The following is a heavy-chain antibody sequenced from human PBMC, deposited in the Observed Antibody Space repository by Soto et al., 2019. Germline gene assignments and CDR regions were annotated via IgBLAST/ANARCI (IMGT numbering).Heavy chain of an antibody. CDR2: IYYSGSTKYNGST. CDR3: ARLVYDSSGYRPG. V-gene: IGHV4-59*08. D-gene: IGHD3-22*01. Sequence: PSETLSLTCTVSGGSMISYYWSWIRQPPGKGLEWIGYIYYSGSTKYNGSTNYNPSLKSRVTISVDTSKNQFSLKLSSVTAADTAVYYCARLVYDSSGYRPGWGQGTLVTVSS. CDR1: GGSMISYY. J-gene: IGHJ4*02.